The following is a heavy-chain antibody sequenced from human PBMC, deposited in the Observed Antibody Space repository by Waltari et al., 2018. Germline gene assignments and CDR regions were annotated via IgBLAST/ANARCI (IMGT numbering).Heavy chain of an antibody. CDR2: FDPEDGET. CDR1: GYTLTELS. J-gene: IGHJ4*02. V-gene: IGHV1-24*01. CDR3: ATAQSGSWSSDY. D-gene: IGHD6-13*01. Sequence: QVQLVQSGAEVKKPGASVKVSCKVSGYTLTELSMHWVRQAPGKGLEWMGGFDPEDGETTDAQKFQGRVTMTEDTSTDTAYMELSSLRSEDTAVYYCATAQSGSWSSDYWGQGTLVTVSS.